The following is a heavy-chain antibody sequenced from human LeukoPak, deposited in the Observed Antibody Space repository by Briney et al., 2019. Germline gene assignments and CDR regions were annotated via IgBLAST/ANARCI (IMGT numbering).Heavy chain of an antibody. D-gene: IGHD6-13*01. Sequence: PSETLSLTCTVPGGSISSYYWSWIPQPPGKGLEWIGYIYYSGSTNYNPSLKSRVTISVDTSKNQFSLKLSSVTAADTAVYYCARHVGSAADDFDYWGQGTLVTVSS. J-gene: IGHJ4*02. CDR3: ARHVGSAADDFDY. CDR2: IYYSGST. CDR1: GGSISSYY. V-gene: IGHV4-59*08.